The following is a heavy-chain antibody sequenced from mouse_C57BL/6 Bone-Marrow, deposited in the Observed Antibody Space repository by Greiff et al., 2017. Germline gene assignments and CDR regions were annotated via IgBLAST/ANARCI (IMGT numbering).Heavy chain of an antibody. D-gene: IGHD1-1*01. CDR1: GYSFTGYF. CDR3: ARSYGSSPYAMDY. V-gene: IGHV1-20*01. J-gene: IGHJ4*01. Sequence: EVQLQESGPELVKPGDSVKISCKASGYSFTGYFMNWVMQSHGKSLEWIGRINPYNGDTFYNQKFKGKATLTVDTSSSTAYMQLSSLTSEDSAVYYRARSYGSSPYAMDYWGQGTSVTVSS. CDR2: INPYNGDT.